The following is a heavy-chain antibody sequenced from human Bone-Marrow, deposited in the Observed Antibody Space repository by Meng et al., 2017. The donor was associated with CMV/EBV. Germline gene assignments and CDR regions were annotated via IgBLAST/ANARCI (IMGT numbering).Heavy chain of an antibody. D-gene: IGHD3-3*01. CDR2: IYYSGST. V-gene: IGHV4-59*12. CDR1: GGSISSYY. J-gene: IGHJ4*02. CDR3: ATEYDFWSGPHPRIFDY. Sequence: SETLSLTCTVSGGSISSYYWSWIRQPPGKGLEWIGYIYYSGSTNYNPSLKSRVTISVDTSKNQFSLKLSSVTAADTAVYYYATEYDFWSGPHPRIFDYWGQGTLVTVSS.